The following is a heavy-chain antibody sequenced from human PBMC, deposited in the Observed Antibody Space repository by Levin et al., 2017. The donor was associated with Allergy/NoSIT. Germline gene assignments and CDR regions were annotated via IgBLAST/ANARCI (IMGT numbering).Heavy chain of an antibody. CDR1: GFTFSSYA. CDR2: ISGSGGST. V-gene: IGHV3-23*01. Sequence: GGSLRLSCAASGFTFSSYAMSWVRQAPGKGLEWVSAISGSGGSTYYADSVKGRFTISRDNSKNTLYLQMNSLRAEDTAVYYCAKDLAGIEYSSSSDRFDPWGQGTLVTVSS. J-gene: IGHJ5*02. D-gene: IGHD6-6*01. CDR3: AKDLAGIEYSSSSDRFDP.